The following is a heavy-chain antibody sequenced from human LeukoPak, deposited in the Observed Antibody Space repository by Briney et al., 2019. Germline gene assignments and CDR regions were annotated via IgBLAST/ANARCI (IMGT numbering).Heavy chain of an antibody. V-gene: IGHV4-59*08. CDR1: GGSISRYY. D-gene: IGHD4-17*01. CDR3: ARQDYGAAWGWFDP. Sequence: PSETLSLTCTVSGGSISRYYWSWIRQSPREGLEWIGYIHYSGSTIYNPSLNSRVTISVDTSKNQFSLRLTSVTAADTAVFYCARQDYGAAWGWFDPWGQGTLVSVSS. J-gene: IGHJ5*02. CDR2: IHYSGST.